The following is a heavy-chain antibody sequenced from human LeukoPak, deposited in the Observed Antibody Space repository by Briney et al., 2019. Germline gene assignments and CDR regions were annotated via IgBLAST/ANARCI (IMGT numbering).Heavy chain of an antibody. CDR3: ARHQGVVVDSFDY. D-gene: IGHD3-22*01. Sequence: PSETLSLTCTVSGGSISSSSYYWGWIRQPPGKGLEWIGSIYYSGSTYYSPSLKSRVTISVDTSKNQFSLKLSSVTAADTAVYYCARHQGVVVDSFDYWGQGTLVTVSS. J-gene: IGHJ4*02. V-gene: IGHV4-39*01. CDR2: IYYSGST. CDR1: GGSISSSSYY.